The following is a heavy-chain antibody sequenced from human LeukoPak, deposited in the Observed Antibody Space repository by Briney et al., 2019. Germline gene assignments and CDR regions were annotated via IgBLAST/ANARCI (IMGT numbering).Heavy chain of an antibody. CDR3: ALLPGYSSGWRPFDY. V-gene: IGHV3-30-3*01. Sequence: GRSLRLSCAASGFTFSSYAMHWVRQAPGKGLEWVAVISYDGSNKYYADSVKGRFTISRGNSKNTLYLQMNSLRAEDTAVYYCALLPGYSSGWRPFDYWGQGTLVTVSS. CDR2: ISYDGSNK. J-gene: IGHJ4*02. CDR1: GFTFSSYA. D-gene: IGHD6-19*01.